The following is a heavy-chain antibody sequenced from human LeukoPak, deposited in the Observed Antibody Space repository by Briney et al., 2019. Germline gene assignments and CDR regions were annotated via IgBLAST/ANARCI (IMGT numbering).Heavy chain of an antibody. CDR2: ISGSGGST. CDR1: GFTFSSYA. V-gene: IGHV3-23*01. Sequence: PGGSLRLSCAASGFTFSSYAMSWVRQAPGKGLEWVSAISGSGGSTYYADSVKGRFTISRDNSKNTLYLQMNSLRAEDTAVYYCARYYSSSWYLGFDYWGQGTLVTASS. D-gene: IGHD6-13*01. J-gene: IGHJ4*02. CDR3: ARYYSSSWYLGFDY.